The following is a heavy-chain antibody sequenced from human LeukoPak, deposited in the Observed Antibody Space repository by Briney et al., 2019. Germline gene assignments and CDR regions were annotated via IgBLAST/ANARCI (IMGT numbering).Heavy chain of an antibody. J-gene: IGHJ5*02. Sequence: ASVKVSCKASGYTFTSYGISWVRQAPGQGLEWMGWIRAYNGNTNYAQKLQGRVTMTTDTSTSTAYMELRSPRSDDTAVYYCARGRPQMASDSYSGSWGVNWFDPWGQGTLVTVSS. CDR2: IRAYNGNT. V-gene: IGHV1-18*01. CDR1: GYTFTSYG. CDR3: ARGRPQMASDSYSGSWGVNWFDP. D-gene: IGHD1-26*01.